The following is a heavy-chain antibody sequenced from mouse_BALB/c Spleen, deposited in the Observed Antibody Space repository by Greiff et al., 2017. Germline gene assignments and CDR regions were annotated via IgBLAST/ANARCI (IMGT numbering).Heavy chain of an antibody. D-gene: IGHD2-1*01. J-gene: IGHJ4*01. CDR2: ISDGGSYT. Sequence: EVKLMESGGGLVKPGGSLKLSCAASGFTFSDYYMYWVRQTPEKRLEWVATISDGGSYTYYPDSVKGRFTISRDNAKNNLYLQMSSLKSEDTAMYYCARDDGNYGNAMDYWGQGTSVTVSS. CDR3: ARDDGNYGNAMDY. V-gene: IGHV5-4*02. CDR1: GFTFSDYY.